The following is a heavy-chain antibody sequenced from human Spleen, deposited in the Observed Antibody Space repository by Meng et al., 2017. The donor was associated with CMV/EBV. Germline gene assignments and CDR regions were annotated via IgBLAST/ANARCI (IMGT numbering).Heavy chain of an antibody. CDR1: GFSVRSYY. CDR2: IYSGGST. Sequence: LSLTCAASGFSVRSYYMSWVRQAPGKGLEWVSVIYSGGSTYYADSVKGRFTISRDNSKNTLYLQMSSLRADDTSVFYCARNRHGYAGYSAFDIWGQGAMVTVSS. CDR3: ARNRHGYAGYSAFDI. D-gene: IGHD3-9*01. V-gene: IGHV3-66*02. J-gene: IGHJ3*02.